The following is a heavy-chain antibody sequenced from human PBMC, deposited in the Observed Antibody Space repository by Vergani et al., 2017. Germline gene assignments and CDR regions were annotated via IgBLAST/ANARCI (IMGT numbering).Heavy chain of an antibody. J-gene: IGHJ6*02. V-gene: IGHV3-21*02. CDR3: ARTGEWMRSNNGPPDYVFALDV. CDR2: ISSSSAYI. Sequence: EAQLVESGGGAVKPGGSLRLSCTASGISFSNYTINWVRQAPGKGLVWVASISSSSAYIDYVDSIKGRFTISRDNAKRSVFLQMNSLRAEDTAVYYCARTGEWMRSNNGPPDYVFALDVWGQGTTVIVSS. D-gene: IGHD3-10*01. CDR1: GISFSNYT.